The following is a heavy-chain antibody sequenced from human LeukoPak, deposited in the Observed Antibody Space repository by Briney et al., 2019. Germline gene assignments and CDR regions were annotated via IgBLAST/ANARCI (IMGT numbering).Heavy chain of an antibody. CDR3: AKWGDYDILTGYYDPDY. J-gene: IGHJ4*02. CDR1: GFTVTNYA. V-gene: IGHV3-23*01. CDR2: ISGRDDST. Sequence: GASLRLSCAASGFTVTNYAMYWVRQAPGKGLEWVSAISGRDDSTYYADSVKGRFTISRDTSKNTLFLQMISLRAEDTAVYYCAKWGDYDILTGYYDPDYWGQGTLVTVSS. D-gene: IGHD3-9*01.